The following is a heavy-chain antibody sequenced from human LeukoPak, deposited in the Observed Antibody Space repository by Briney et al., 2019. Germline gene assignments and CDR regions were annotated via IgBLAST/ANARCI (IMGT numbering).Heavy chain of an antibody. V-gene: IGHV3-74*01. Sequence: PGGSLRLTCAASGFTFSSYWMHWVRQAPGKGLVWVSRITNDGSSTSHADSVKGRFTISGDNAKNTLYLQMNSLRAEDTAVYYCAREGDYGDYFDYWGQGTLVTVSS. CDR3: AREGDYGDYFDY. D-gene: IGHD4-17*01. CDR2: ITNDGSST. CDR1: GFTFSSYW. J-gene: IGHJ4*02.